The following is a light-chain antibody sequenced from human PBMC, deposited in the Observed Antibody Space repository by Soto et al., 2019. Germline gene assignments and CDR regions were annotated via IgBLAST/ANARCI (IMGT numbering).Light chain of an antibody. CDR2: GAS. CDR1: RDVYINA. V-gene: IGKV3-20*01. J-gene: IGKJ3*01. CDR3: QQYGASPFT. Sequence: VVLTQSPATLSLSPGEPATLSCRASRDVYINALAWYQQKPGRTPTLLIYGASTRATGIPDRFSATGSGTELSLTIGSVEPEDFAVYYCQQYGASPFTFGPGTRVEI.